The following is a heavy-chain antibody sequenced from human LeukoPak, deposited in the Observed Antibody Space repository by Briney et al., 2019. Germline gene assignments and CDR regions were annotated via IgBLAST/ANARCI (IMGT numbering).Heavy chain of an antibody. J-gene: IGHJ5*02. CDR3: AKGASYYYRPEDP. V-gene: IGHV3-23*01. CDR1: GFPLSSYG. D-gene: IGHD3-10*01. Sequence: GGSLRLSCAASGFPLSSYGMSWVRQAPGKGLEWVSAISGSGGSTYYADSVKGRFTISRDNSKNTLYLQMNSLRAEDTAVYYCAKGASYYYRPEDPWGQGTLVTVSS. CDR2: ISGSGGST.